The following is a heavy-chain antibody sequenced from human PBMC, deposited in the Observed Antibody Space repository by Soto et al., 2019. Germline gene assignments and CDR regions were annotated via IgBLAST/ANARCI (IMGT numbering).Heavy chain of an antibody. V-gene: IGHV1-8*01. J-gene: IGHJ4*02. CDR2: MNPNSGNT. CDR3: ARGPDRTIFGVVTPDY. Sequence: ASVKVSWKASGNTFTRYDINWGRQAPGQGLEWMGWMNPNSGNTGYAQKFQGRVTMTRNTSISTAYMELSSLRSEDTAVYYCARGPDRTIFGVVTPDYWGQGTLVTVSS. D-gene: IGHD3-3*01. CDR1: GNTFTRYD.